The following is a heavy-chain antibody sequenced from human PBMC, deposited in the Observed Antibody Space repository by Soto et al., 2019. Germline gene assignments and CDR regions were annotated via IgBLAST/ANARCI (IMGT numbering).Heavy chain of an antibody. CDR3: ARGWGRIFDY. Sequence: QVQLQQWGAGLLKPSETLSLTCAVYGGSFSGYYWNWIRQPPGKGLEWLGEINHSGSTNYHPSLKSRVTLSVDPSKNQFSLKRSSVTAADTAVYYCARGWGRIFDYWGQGTLVTVSS. J-gene: IGHJ4*02. CDR1: GGSFSGYY. V-gene: IGHV4-34*01. CDR2: INHSGST. D-gene: IGHD7-27*01.